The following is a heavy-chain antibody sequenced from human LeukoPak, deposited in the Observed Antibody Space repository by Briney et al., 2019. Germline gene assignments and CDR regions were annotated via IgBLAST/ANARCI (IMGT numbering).Heavy chain of an antibody. CDR2: ISYDGSNK. CDR1: GFTFSSYA. J-gene: IGHJ3*02. D-gene: IGHD1-1*01. V-gene: IGHV3-30*04. CDR3: ARNALNGGYAFDI. Sequence: GGSLRLSCAAYGFTFSSYAMHWVRQAPGKGLEWVAVISYDGSNKYYADSVKGRFTISRDNSKYTLYLQMNSLRAEDTAVYYCARNALNGGYAFDIWGQGTMVTVSS.